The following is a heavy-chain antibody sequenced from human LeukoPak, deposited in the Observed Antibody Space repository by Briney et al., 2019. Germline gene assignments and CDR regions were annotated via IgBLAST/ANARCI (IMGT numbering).Heavy chain of an antibody. CDR3: ARGRRIRLGELSLRY. J-gene: IGHJ4*02. CDR2: INHSGST. CDR1: GGSFSGYY. Sequence: SETLSLTCAVYGGSFSGYYWSWIRKPPGKGLEWIGEINHSGSTNYNPSLKSRVTISVDTSRNQFSLKLSSVTAADTAVYYCARGRRIRLGELSLRYWGQGTLVTVSS. D-gene: IGHD3-16*02. V-gene: IGHV4-34*01.